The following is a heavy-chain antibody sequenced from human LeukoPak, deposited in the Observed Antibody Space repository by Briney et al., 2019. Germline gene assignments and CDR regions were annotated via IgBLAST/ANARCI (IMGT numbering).Heavy chain of an antibody. V-gene: IGHV1-69*04. CDR3: ARDLRASCGGDCSLPFQH. J-gene: IGHJ1*01. CDR2: IIPILGIA. D-gene: IGHD2-21*02. CDR1: GVTFSSYA. Sequence: EASVKVSFKASGVTFSSYAISWVPQAPGQGLGWMGRIIPILGIANYAQKFQGRVTITADESTSTAYMELSSLRSEDTAVYYCARDLRASCGGDCSLPFQHWGQATLVTASS.